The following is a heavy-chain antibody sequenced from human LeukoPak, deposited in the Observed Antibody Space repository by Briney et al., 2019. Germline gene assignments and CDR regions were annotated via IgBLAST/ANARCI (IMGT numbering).Heavy chain of an antibody. D-gene: IGHD3-10*01. CDR2: ISSSSSYT. CDR3: AGTLLTLVRGVIDY. V-gene: IGHV3-21*01. CDR1: GFTFSSYS. J-gene: IGHJ4*02. Sequence: GGSLRLSCAASGFTFSSYSMNWVRQAPGKGLEWVSSISSSSSYTHYADSVKGRFTISRDNAKNSLYLQMNSLRAEDTAVYFCAGTLLTLVRGVIDYWGQGTLVTVSS.